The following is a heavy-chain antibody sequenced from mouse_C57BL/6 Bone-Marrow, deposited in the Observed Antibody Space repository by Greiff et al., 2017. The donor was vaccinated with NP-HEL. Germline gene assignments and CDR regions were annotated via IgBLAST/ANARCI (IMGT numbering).Heavy chain of an antibody. CDR3: ARNWALFDY. CDR2: IRNKANGYTT. Sequence: EVHLVESGGGLVQPGGSLSLSCAASGFTFTDYYMSWVRQPPGKALEWLGFIRNKANGYTTEYSASVKGRFTISRDNSQSILYLQMNPLRADDSATYYCARNWALFDYWGQGTTLTVSS. CDR1: GFTFTDYY. J-gene: IGHJ2*01. V-gene: IGHV7-3*01. D-gene: IGHD4-1*01.